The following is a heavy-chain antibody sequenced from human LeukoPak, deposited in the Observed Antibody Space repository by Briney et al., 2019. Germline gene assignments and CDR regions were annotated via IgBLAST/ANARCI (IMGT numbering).Heavy chain of an antibody. D-gene: IGHD5-24*01. CDR3: ARSDGYNFDY. CDR1: GGSMNHYH. CDR2: IYTSGTI. Sequence: SETLSLTCTVSGGSMNHYHWSWIRQPAGRGLEWIGHIYTSGTINYNPSLKSRVTMSIDTSKNQFSLKLSSVTAADTAVYYCARSDGYNFDYWGQGTLVTVSS. V-gene: IGHV4-4*07. J-gene: IGHJ4*02.